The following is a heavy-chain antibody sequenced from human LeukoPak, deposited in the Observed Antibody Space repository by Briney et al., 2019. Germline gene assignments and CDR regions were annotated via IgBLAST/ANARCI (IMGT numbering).Heavy chain of an antibody. V-gene: IGHV1-69*13. CDR2: IIPIFGTA. CDR1: GGTFSSYA. J-gene: IGHJ5*02. Sequence: GASVKVSCKASGGTFSSYAISWVRQAPGQGLEWMGGIIPIFGTANYAQKFQGRVTITADESTSTAYMELSSLKSEDTAVYYCARGRGSGHKENWFDPWGLGTLVTVSS. D-gene: IGHD6-19*01. CDR3: ARGRGSGHKENWFDP.